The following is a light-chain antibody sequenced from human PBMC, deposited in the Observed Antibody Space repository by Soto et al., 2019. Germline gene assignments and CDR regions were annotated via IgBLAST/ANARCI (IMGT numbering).Light chain of an antibody. CDR2: DAS. V-gene: IGKV1-5*01. J-gene: IGKJ4*01. CDR1: QSVDSW. CDR3: QQYNGYPLT. Sequence: DIQMTQSPSTLSPSVGDRVTITCRASQSVDSWLAWYQQKPGKAPNLLIYDASTLQSGVPSRFSGSGDGTEFSLTISSLHPDDFATYCCQQYNGYPLTFVGGTKVEIK.